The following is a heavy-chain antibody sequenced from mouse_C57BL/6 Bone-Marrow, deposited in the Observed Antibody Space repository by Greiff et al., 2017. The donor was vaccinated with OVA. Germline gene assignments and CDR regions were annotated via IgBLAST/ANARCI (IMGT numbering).Heavy chain of an antibody. D-gene: IGHD2-5*01. V-gene: IGHV1-15*01. CDR2: IDPETGGT. CDR3: TRHYSKKDSFDY. Sequence: QVQLQQSGAELVRPGASVTLSCKASGYTFTDYEMHWVKQTPVHGLEWIGAIDPETGGTASNQKFKGKAILTADKSSSTAYMELRSLTSEDSAVYYCTRHYSKKDSFDYWGQGTTLTVSS. J-gene: IGHJ2*01. CDR1: GYTFTDYE.